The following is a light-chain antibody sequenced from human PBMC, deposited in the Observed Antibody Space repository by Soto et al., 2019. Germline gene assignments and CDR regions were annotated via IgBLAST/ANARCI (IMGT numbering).Light chain of an antibody. Sequence: DIQMTQSPSTVSASVGDRVTITCRASQTISYWLAWYQQKPGKAPKLLIYKASILERGFPSRFSGSGFGTDVSLTISRPQPDGFAKYYCQHYASYPLGFGGGTKVEIK. V-gene: IGKV1-5*03. CDR2: KAS. J-gene: IGKJ4*01. CDR1: QTISYW. CDR3: QHYASYPLG.